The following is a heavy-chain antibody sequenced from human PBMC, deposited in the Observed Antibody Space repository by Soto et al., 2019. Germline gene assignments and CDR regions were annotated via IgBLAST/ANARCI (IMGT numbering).Heavy chain of an antibody. Sequence: GGSLRLSCAPSGFTFSSYGXHWVRQAPGKGLERVAVIWYDGSNKYYADSVKGRFTISRDNSKNTLYLQMNSLRAEDTAVYYCARENSSSSKLRPIDYWGLGTLVTVSS. J-gene: IGHJ4*02. V-gene: IGHV3-33*01. CDR3: ARENSSSSKLRPIDY. CDR1: GFTFSSYG. CDR2: IWYDGSNK. D-gene: IGHD6-6*01.